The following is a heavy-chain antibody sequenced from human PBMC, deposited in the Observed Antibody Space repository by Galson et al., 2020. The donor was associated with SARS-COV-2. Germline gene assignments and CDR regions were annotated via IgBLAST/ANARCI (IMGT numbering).Heavy chain of an antibody. D-gene: IGHD7-27*01. V-gene: IGHV3-11*04. J-gene: IGHJ4*02. CDR2: ISSSGSTI. CDR3: ARVRLGVDY. CDR1: GFNFSDYY. Sequence: NSGGSLRLSCAASGFNFSDYYMSWIRQAPGKGPEWVSYISSSGSTIYYADSVKGRFTISRDNAKNSLYLQLNSLRAEDTAVYYCARVRLGVDYWGQGTLVTVSS.